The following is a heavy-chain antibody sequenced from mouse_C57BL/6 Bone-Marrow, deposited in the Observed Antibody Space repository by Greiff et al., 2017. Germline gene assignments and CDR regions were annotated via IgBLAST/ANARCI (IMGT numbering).Heavy chain of an antibody. V-gene: IGHV5-6*01. CDR2: ISSGGSYT. CDR1: GFTFSSYG. D-gene: IGHD2-4*01. Sequence: EVQGVESGGDLVKPGGSLKLSCAASGFTFSSYGMSWVRQTPDKRLEWVATISSGGSYTYYPDSVKGRFTISRDNAKNTLYLQMSSLKSEDTAMYYCARRGYDYDLAWFAYWGQGTLVTVSA. CDR3: ARRGYDYDLAWFAY. J-gene: IGHJ3*01.